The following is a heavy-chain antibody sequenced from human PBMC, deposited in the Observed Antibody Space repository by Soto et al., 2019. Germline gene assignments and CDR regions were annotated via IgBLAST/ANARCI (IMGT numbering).Heavy chain of an antibody. CDR3: AKVLSKNYYYPFDF. CDR2: ISGGSSVT. Sequence: GGSLRLSGTASGFTFSDYAMTWVRQAPGKGLEWVSTISGGSSVTYYGDSVKGRFTISRDNAKKTLFLQLNRLSAEDTATYYCAKVLSKNYYYPFDFWGQGTQVTVSS. CDR1: GFTFSDYA. V-gene: IGHV3-23*01. J-gene: IGHJ4*02. D-gene: IGHD3-10*01.